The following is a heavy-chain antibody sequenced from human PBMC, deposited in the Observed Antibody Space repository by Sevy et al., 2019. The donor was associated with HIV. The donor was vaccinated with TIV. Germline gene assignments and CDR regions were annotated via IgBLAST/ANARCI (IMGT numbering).Heavy chain of an antibody. V-gene: IGHV3-7*01. CDR1: GFTFTDYW. CDR2: IKQDESEK. Sequence: GGSLRLSCAASGFTFTDYWMSWVRQTPGKGREWVATIKQDESEKYYVDSVKGRFAISRDNDKNSVSLQMNGLRVEDAALYYCAREVGGFNWSTYYFDSWGQGTLVTVSS. J-gene: IGHJ4*02. CDR3: AREVGGFNWSTYYFDS. D-gene: IGHD3-3*01.